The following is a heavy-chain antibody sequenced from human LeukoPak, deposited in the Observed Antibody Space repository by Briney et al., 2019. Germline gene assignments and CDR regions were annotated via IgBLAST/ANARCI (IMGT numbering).Heavy chain of an antibody. V-gene: IGHV3-11*04. CDR3: ARLITAPFYFDC. J-gene: IGHJ4*02. CDR1: GFTFSDYY. D-gene: IGHD6-13*01. CDR2: ISNSGRNI. Sequence: GGSLRLSCAASGFTFSDYYMGWIRQAPGKGLEWVSYISNSGRNIYYADSVKGRFTMSRDNARKSLYLQMNSLRAEDTAVYYCARLITAPFYFDCWGQGTLVTVSS.